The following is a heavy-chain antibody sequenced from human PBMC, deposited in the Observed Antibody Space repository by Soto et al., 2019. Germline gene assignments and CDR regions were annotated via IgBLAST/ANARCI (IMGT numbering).Heavy chain of an antibody. V-gene: IGHV6-1*01. CDR2: TYYRSNWSN. Sequence: SQTLSLTCAISGDSVSSNSAAWNWIRQSPSRGLEWLGRTYYRSNWSNDYAVSVKSRIIINPDTSKNQFSLKLSSVTAADTAVYYCARGRKEYSSSWYVDWGQGTLVTVSS. D-gene: IGHD6-13*01. J-gene: IGHJ4*02. CDR3: ARGRKEYSSSWYVD. CDR1: GDSVSSNSAA.